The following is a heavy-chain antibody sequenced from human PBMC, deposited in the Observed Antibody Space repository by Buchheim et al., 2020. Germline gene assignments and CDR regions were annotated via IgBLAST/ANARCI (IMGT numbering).Heavy chain of an antibody. CDR2: IKSQSNGGTT. V-gene: IGHV3-15*01. Sequence: EVQLEESGGDLVKPGGSLRLSCAASGFTFSNAWMTWVRQAPGKGLEWVGRIKSQSNGGTTDYAAPVKGRFTISRDDSKDTLYLKMNSLNTEDTAIYYCIRNRLAGTGEDSWGQGTL. D-gene: IGHD1-1*01. CDR1: GFTFSNAW. CDR3: IRNRLAGTGEDS. J-gene: IGHJ4*02.